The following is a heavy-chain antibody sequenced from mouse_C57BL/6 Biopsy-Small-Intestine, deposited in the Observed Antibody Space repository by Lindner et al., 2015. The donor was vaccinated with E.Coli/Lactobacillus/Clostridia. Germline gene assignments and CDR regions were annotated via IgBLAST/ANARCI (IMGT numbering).Heavy chain of an antibody. J-gene: IGHJ4*01. CDR2: FHPYNDDT. D-gene: IGHD2-5*01. Sequence: VQLQESGAELVKPGASVRMSCKASGYTFTTYPIEWMKQNHGKSLEWIGNFHPYNDDTKYNEKFKGKATLTVEKSSTTVYLELSRLTSDDSGVYYCARGYSSNYYAMDYWGARNLSHRLL. CDR3: ARGYSSNYYAMDY. CDR1: GYTFTTYP. V-gene: IGHV1-47*01.